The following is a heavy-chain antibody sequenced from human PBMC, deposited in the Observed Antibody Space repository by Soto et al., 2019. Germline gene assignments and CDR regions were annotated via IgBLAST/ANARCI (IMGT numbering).Heavy chain of an antibody. CDR3: ARGAYSDSSSYFDY. Sequence: QVQLQESGPGLVKPSQTLSLTCTVSGDSISSGDHSWSWIRQPPGKCLEWIGYIYYSGTTYSRPSLPSRVTISVDTSKNQFSLKLNSVPAADTAVYYCARGAYSDSSSYFDYWGQGTLVPVSS. V-gene: IGHV4-30-4*01. J-gene: IGHJ4*02. D-gene: IGHD6-6*01. CDR2: IYYSGTT. CDR1: GDSISSGDHS.